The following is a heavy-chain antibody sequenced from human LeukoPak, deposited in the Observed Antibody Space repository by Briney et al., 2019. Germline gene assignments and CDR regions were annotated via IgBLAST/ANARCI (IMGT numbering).Heavy chain of an antibody. CDR2: IPFDRSDK. CDR1: GFGFGGNA. J-gene: IGHJ4*02. D-gene: IGHD2-8*02. V-gene: IGHV3-30*02. CDR3: AKAHYWSWDY. Sequence: GGSLRLSCAASGFGFGGNAMHWVRQAPGKGLEWVAFIPFDRSDKYYADSVKGRFTISRDNSKNTLFLQMNTLRPEDTAIYYCAKAHYWSWDYWGQGTLVTVSS.